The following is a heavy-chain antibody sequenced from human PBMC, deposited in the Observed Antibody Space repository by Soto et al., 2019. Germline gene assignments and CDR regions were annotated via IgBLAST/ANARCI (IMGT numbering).Heavy chain of an antibody. CDR3: AKDLLRGNDGMDV. CDR2: ILYDGNIK. D-gene: IGHD3-10*01. CDR1: GFTFRTYG. V-gene: IGHV3-30*18. Sequence: QVQLVESGGGVVQPGRSLRLSCAAPGFTFRTYGMHWVRQAPGKGLEWVAHILYDGNIKEYSDSVKGRFTISRDNSKNTLHLQMNSLRDEDTAVYYCAKDLLRGNDGMDVWGQGTTVIVSS. J-gene: IGHJ6*02.